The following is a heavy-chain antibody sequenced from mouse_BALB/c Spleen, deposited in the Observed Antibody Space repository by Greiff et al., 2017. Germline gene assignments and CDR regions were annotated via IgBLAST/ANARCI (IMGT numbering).Heavy chain of an antibody. CDR1: GYTFSSYW. CDR3: ARTGIYDGYPAWFAY. J-gene: IGHJ3*01. CDR2: ILPGSGST. D-gene: IGHD2-3*01. Sequence: VKLMESGAELMKPGASVKISCKATGYTFSSYWIEWVKQRPGHGLEWIGEILPGSGSTNYNEKFKGKATFTADTSSNTAYMQLSSLTSEDSAVYYCARTGIYDGYPAWFAYWGQGTLVTVSA. V-gene: IGHV1-9*01.